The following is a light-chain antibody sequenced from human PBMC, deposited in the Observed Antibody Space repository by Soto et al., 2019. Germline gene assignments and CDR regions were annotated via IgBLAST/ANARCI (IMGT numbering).Light chain of an antibody. Sequence: DIVMTQSPDSLAVSLGERATINCKSSQSIFYSSNNKNYLAWYQQTPGQPPRPLIYWASTRESGVPDRFSGSGSGTDFALTISSLQAEDVAVYYCQQYYSSPTWTFGQGTKVEIK. CDR2: WAS. V-gene: IGKV4-1*01. CDR3: QQYYSSPTWT. J-gene: IGKJ1*01. CDR1: QSIFYSSNNKNY.